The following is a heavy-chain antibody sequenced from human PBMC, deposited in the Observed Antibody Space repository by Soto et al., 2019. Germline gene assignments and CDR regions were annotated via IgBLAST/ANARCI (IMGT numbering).Heavy chain of an antibody. V-gene: IGHV3-74*01. CDR2: ISSDEGTA. CDR1: GFSFSRYW. Sequence: GGPLRLSCVAAGFSFSRYWVYCLRQRPGKGLEWVSRISSDEGTASLPDYVESPFAVSRDNAKSEVFLQMNSLRVDDMCVYLCARGHPDGYPTYFDHWGQGVLVTVSS. J-gene: IGHJ4*02. CDR3: ARGHPDGYPTYFDH. D-gene: IGHD5-18*01.